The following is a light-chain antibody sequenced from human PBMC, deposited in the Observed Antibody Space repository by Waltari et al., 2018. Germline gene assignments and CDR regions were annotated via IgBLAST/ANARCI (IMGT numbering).Light chain of an antibody. Sequence: SYDLTQQPSVSVAPGETARITRGGEHLGGKSVHWYQQKPGQAPVVIIYYNTDRPSGIPERFSGSNSANTATLIISRVEAGDEADYFCQVWHSSTNVIFGGGTKLTVV. J-gene: IGLJ2*01. V-gene: IGLV3-21*04. CDR2: YNT. CDR3: QVWHSSTNVI. CDR1: HLGGKS.